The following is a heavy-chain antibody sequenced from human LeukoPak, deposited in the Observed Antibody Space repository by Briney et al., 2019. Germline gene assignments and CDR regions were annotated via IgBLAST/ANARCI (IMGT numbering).Heavy chain of an antibody. CDR2: INPSGGST. Sequence: GASVKVSCKASGYTFTSYYMHWVRQAPGQGLEWMGIINPSGGSTSYAQKFQGRVTMTRDMSTSTVYMELSSLRSEDTAVYHCASGRQQLVMLDYWGQGTLVTVSS. J-gene: IGHJ4*02. D-gene: IGHD6-13*01. V-gene: IGHV1-46*01. CDR1: GYTFTSYY. CDR3: ASGRQQLVMLDY.